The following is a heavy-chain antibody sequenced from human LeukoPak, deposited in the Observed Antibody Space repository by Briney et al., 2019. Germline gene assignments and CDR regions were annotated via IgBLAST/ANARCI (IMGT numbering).Heavy chain of an antibody. CDR1: GGSISSGSYY. Sequence: PSETLSLTCTVSGGSISSGSYYWSWIRQPAGKGLEWIGRIYTSGSTNYNPSLKSRVTISVDTSKNQFSLKLSSVTAADTAVYYCARWGSRRELLTTYYYMDVWGKGTTVTISS. CDR2: IYTSGST. CDR3: ARWGSRRELLTTYYYMDV. D-gene: IGHD1-26*01. J-gene: IGHJ6*03. V-gene: IGHV4-61*02.